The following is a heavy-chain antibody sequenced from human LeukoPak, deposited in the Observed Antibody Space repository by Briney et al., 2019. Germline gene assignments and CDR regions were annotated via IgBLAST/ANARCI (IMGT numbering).Heavy chain of an antibody. CDR3: ARGIYYFDY. CDR2: IDGSSSNI. J-gene: IGHJ4*02. Sequence: GGSLRLSCAASGFAFRSYDMQWVRQAPGKGLQWISYIDGSSSNIYYAESVKGRFTISRDNSKNTLYLQMNSLRAEDTAVYYRARGIYYFDYWGQGTLVTVSS. CDR1: GFAFRSYD. D-gene: IGHD3-10*01. V-gene: IGHV3-48*03.